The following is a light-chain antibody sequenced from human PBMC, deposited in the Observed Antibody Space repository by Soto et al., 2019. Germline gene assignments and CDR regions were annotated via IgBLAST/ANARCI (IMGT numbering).Light chain of an antibody. CDR1: QSVSSF. Sequence: EVVLTQSPDTLSLSPGERATLSCRASQSVSSFLAWYQQKPGQAPRLLIYDASNRATGIHARFSGSGSGTDFTLTISSLEPEDFAVYYCQHRSSWPGAFGPGTKVDI. V-gene: IGKV3-11*01. CDR2: DAS. J-gene: IGKJ3*01. CDR3: QHRSSWPGA.